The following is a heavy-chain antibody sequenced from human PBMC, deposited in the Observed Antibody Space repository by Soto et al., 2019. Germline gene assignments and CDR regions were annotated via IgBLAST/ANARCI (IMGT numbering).Heavy chain of an antibody. D-gene: IGHD6-19*01. CDR3: ARRAVAATDWFDP. CDR1: GYSFTSYW. J-gene: IGHJ5*02. V-gene: IGHV5-51*01. CDR2: IYPGDSDT. Sequence: EVQLVQSGAEVKKPGESLKISCKGSGYSFTSYWIVWVRQMPGKRLEWMGVIYPGDSDTRYSPSFQGQVTISADKSISTAYLQWSSLKASDTAMYYCARRAVAATDWFDPWGQGTLVTVSS.